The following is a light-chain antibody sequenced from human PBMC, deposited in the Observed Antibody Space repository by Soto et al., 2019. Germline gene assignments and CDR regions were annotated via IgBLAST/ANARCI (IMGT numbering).Light chain of an antibody. V-gene: IGLV2-14*01. J-gene: IGLJ2*01. CDR2: DVN. CDR3: TSWTTSTTMK. Sequence: QSALTQPASVSESPGQSITISCTGTSSDVGAYNYVSWYQQHPGKAPKLMIYDVNIRPSGVSNRFSGSKSGNTASLTISGLQAEDEADYYCTSWTTSTTMKFGGGTKLTVL. CDR1: SSDVGAYNY.